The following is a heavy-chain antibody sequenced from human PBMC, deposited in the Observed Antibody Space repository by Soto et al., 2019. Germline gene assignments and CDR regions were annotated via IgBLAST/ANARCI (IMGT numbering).Heavy chain of an antibody. CDR2: ISYDGSNK. J-gene: IGHJ6*01. CDR1: GFTFSSYG. D-gene: IGHD5-18*01. CDR3: AKEIYSYGYDGYYYYYGMDV. V-gene: IGHV3-30*18. Sequence: QVQLVESGGGVVQPGRSLRLSCAASGFTFSSYGMHWVRQAPGKGLEWVAVISYDGSNKYYADSVKGRFTISRDNSKNTLYLQMNSLRAEDTAVYYCAKEIYSYGYDGYYYYYGMDVW.